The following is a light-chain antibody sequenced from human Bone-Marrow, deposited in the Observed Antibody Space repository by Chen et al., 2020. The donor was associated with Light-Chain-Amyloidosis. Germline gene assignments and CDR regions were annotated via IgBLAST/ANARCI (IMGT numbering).Light chain of an antibody. Sequence: YVLTQPSLVQVATGETASMACGGNNIGATSVHWYQQTPGQAPLLVVYDDSDRPSRIPERLSGSNSGNTATLTISRVEAGDEADYYCQVWDRSSDRPVFGGGTKLTVL. J-gene: IGLJ3*02. CDR3: QVWDRSSDRPV. CDR2: DDS. CDR1: NIGATS. V-gene: IGLV3-21*02.